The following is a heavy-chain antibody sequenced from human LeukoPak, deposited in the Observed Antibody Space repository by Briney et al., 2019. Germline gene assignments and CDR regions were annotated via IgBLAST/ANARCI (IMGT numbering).Heavy chain of an antibody. CDR1: GYSITSYY. J-gene: IGHJ4*02. Sequence: PSETLSLTCTVSGYSITSYYWSWIRQPPGQGLEWIASFYHSGSTKYNPSLKSRVTMSVDASKNQFFLKLSSVTAADTAVYYCARGGDGDILTGLVFDYWGRGTLVTVSS. V-gene: IGHV4-59*01. CDR2: FYHSGST. D-gene: IGHD3-9*01. CDR3: ARGGDGDILTGLVFDY.